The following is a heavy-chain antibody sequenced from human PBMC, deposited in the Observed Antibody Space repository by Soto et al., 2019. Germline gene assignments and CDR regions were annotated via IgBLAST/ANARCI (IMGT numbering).Heavy chain of an antibody. D-gene: IGHD5-12*01. V-gene: IGHV3-9*01. Sequence: PGGSLRLSCVGSGFRFDDHAMHWVRQTPGKGLEWVSGLGWNSGGIDYADFVKGRFTISRDNAKNSLYLQMNSLRPEDTAMYYCARREVATIKGSYYYGMDVWGQGTPVTVSS. CDR2: LGWNSGGI. CDR3: ARREVATIKGSYYYGMDV. J-gene: IGHJ6*02. CDR1: GFRFDDHA.